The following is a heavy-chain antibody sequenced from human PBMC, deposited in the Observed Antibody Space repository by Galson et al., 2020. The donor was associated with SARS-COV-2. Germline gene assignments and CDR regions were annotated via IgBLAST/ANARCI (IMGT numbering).Heavy chain of an antibody. CDR1: GGTFSSYA. CDR3: ARDRIAVAGTLDSHYYYYGMDV. V-gene: IGHV1-69*13. CDR2: IIPIFGTA. J-gene: IGHJ6*02. D-gene: IGHD6-19*01. Sequence: SVKVSCKASGGTFSSYAISWVRQAPGQGLEWMGGIIPIFGTANYAQKFQGRVTITADESTSTAYMELSSLRSEDTDVYYCARDRIAVAGTLDSHYYYYGMDVWGQGTTVTFSS.